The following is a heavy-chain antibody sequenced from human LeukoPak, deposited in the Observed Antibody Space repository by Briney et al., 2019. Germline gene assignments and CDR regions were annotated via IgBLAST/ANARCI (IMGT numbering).Heavy chain of an antibody. J-gene: IGHJ4*02. CDR3: ARPGRFDY. CDR2: INHSGGT. V-gene: IGHV4-39*07. CDR1: GGSISSSSYY. Sequence: PSETLSLTCTVSGGSISSSSYYWGWIRQPPGKGLEWIGEINHSGGTNYNPSLKSRVTISVDTSKNQFSLKLSSVTAADTAVYYCARPGRFDYWGQGTLVTVSS.